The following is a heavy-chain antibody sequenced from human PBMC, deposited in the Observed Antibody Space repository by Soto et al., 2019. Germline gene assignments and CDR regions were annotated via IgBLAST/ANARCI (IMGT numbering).Heavy chain of an antibody. CDR3: AKLGMWWPGPFDY. Sequence: EVQLLESGGGLVQPGGSLRLSCAASGFTFSSYAMSWVRQAPGKGLEWVSAITGSGGSTYYADSVKGRFTISRDNSKNTLYLQMNSLRPEDTAVYYCAKLGMWWPGPFDYWGQGTLVTVSS. D-gene: IGHD2-21*01. CDR1: GFTFSSYA. J-gene: IGHJ4*02. CDR2: ITGSGGST. V-gene: IGHV3-23*01.